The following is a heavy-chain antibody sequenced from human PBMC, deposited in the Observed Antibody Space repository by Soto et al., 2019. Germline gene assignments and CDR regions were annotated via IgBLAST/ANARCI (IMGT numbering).Heavy chain of an antibody. CDR1: GGTFSNYI. J-gene: IGHJ3*01. V-gene: IGHV1-69*16. CDR2: IIPSLNVT. D-gene: IGHD3-16*01. Sequence: QVQLVQSAAEVKKPGSSVKVSCEASGGTFSNYIFTWVRQAPGQGLLWLGGIIPSLNVTNYAPNLRGRVILTADETTNTVYMYLRTLTSDDTAMYFCATVGGESKGAFDVWGQGTLVTVSS. CDR3: ATVGGESKGAFDV.